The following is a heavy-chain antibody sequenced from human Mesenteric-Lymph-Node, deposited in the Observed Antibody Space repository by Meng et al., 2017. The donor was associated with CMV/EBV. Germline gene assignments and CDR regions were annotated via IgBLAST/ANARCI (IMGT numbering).Heavy chain of an antibody. J-gene: IGHJ4*02. D-gene: IGHD3-9*01. V-gene: IGHV4-59*01. CDR3: ARGILTGYHY. CDR1: GGYIRSYY. CDR2: IYYSGST. Sequence: SLHCTVSGGYIRSYYWSWIRQPPGKGLEWIGYIYYSGSTNYNPSLKSRVTISVDTSKNQFSLKLSSVTAADTAVYYCARGILTGYHYWGQGTLVTVSS.